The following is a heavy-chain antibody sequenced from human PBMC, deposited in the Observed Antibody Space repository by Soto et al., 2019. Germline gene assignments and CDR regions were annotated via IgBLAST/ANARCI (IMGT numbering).Heavy chain of an antibody. Sequence: EVQLLESGGGLVQPGGSLRLSCAASGFTFSTYAMSWVRQAPGKGLEWVSKIINSGGSTYYADSVKGRFTISRDNSKNTLYLQMSSLRAEDTAVYYCATGQQLGYLGQGTLVTVSS. CDR1: GFTFSTYA. CDR2: IINSGGST. D-gene: IGHD6-13*01. CDR3: ATGQQLGY. V-gene: IGHV3-23*01. J-gene: IGHJ4*02.